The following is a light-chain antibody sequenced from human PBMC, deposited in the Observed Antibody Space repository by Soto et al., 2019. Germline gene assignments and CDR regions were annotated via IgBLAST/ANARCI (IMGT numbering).Light chain of an antibody. CDR2: QAS. CDR3: QQYRSYTWT. J-gene: IGKJ1*01. Sequence: DIQMTQSPSTLSASVGDRVTITCRASQSFTSWLAWYQQKPGKAPKLLIYQASHLESGVPSRFSGSESGTEFSLSISSLQPDDFATYFCQQYRSYTWTFGQGTKV. V-gene: IGKV1-5*03. CDR1: QSFTSW.